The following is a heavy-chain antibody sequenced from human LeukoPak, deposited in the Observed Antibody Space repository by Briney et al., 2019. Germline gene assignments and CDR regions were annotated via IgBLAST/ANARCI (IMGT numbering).Heavy chain of an antibody. Sequence: ASVKVSCKASGYTFTGCYMHWVRQAPGQGLEWMGWINPNSGGTNYAQKFQGRVTMTRDTSISTAYMELSRLRSDDTAVYYCARAAARPHWFDPWGQGTLVTVSS. D-gene: IGHD6-6*01. CDR2: INPNSGGT. V-gene: IGHV1-2*02. CDR3: ARAAARPHWFDP. J-gene: IGHJ5*02. CDR1: GYTFTGCY.